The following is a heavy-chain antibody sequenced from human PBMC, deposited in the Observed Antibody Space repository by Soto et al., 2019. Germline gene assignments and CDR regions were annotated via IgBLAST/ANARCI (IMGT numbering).Heavy chain of an antibody. CDR2: IYTSGYT. V-gene: IGHV4-4*07. CDR1: GGSIRTYY. Sequence: TSETLSLTCTVSGGSIRTYYCNRIRQPAGKRLEWLGRIYTSGYTKYNPSLKSRVTMSLDTSKRQFSLKLSSVTAADTAVYYCARETVAGTDSWFDPWGQGILVTVSS. D-gene: IGHD6-19*01. J-gene: IGHJ5*02. CDR3: ARETVAGTDSWFDP.